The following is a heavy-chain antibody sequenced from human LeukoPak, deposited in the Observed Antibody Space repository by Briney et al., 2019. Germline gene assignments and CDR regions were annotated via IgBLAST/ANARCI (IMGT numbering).Heavy chain of an antibody. CDR1: GGTFSGYA. D-gene: IGHD5-24*01. CDR3: AREWRDGYNLFDY. CDR2: IIPILAIT. V-gene: IGHV1-69*04. Sequence: GASVKVSCKASGGTFSGYAISWVRQAPGQGLEWMGRIIPILAITNYAQKFQGRVTITADKSTSTAYMELSSLRSEDTAVYYCAREWRDGYNLFDYWGQGTLVTVSS. J-gene: IGHJ4*02.